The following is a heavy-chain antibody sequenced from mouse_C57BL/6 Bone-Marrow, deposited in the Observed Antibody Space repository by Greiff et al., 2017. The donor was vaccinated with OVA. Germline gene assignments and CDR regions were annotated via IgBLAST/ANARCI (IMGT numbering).Heavy chain of an antibody. V-gene: IGHV1-52*01. Sequence: VQLQQPGAELVRPGSSVKLSCKASGYTFTSYWMHWVKQRPIQGLEWIGNIDPSDSETHYNQKFKDKATLTVDKSSSTAYMQLSSLTSEDSAVYYCGVDYDGYYFDYWGQGTTLTVSS. CDR3: GVDYDGYYFDY. CDR2: IDPSDSET. J-gene: IGHJ2*01. CDR1: GYTFTSYW. D-gene: IGHD2-4*01.